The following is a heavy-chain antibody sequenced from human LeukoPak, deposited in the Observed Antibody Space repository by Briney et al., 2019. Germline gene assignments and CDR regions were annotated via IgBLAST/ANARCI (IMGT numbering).Heavy chain of an antibody. Sequence: PGGSLRLSCAASGFTFSSYWVSWVPQAPGKGLEGVANIKQGGSEKYYVDSVRGRFTISRDNAKNSLYLQMNSVRAEDTAVYYCARVRKYYYMDVWGKGTTVTVSS. J-gene: IGHJ6*03. V-gene: IGHV3-7*01. CDR3: ARVRKYYYMDV. CDR2: IKQGGSEK. CDR1: GFTFSSYW.